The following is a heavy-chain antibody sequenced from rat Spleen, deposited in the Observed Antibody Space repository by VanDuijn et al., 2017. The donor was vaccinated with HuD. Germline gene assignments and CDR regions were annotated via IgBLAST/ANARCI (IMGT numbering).Heavy chain of an antibody. V-gene: IGHV5-22*01. CDR3: ARPPVYYGYDSDYFDY. D-gene: IGHD1-7*01. Sequence: EVQLVESGGGLVQPGRSMKLSCVASGFTFSAFPMAWVRQAPKKGLEWVASISNQGSSAYYGDSVKGRFTISIDNAKNTLYLQMNSLRSEDTATYFCARPPVYYGYDSDYFDYWGQGVMVTVSS. CDR1: GFTFSAFP. J-gene: IGHJ2*01. CDR2: ISNQGSSA.